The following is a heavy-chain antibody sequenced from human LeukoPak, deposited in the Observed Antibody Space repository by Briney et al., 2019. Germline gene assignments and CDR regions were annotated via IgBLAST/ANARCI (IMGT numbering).Heavy chain of an antibody. D-gene: IGHD6-19*01. Sequence: TGGSLRLSCAASGFTFSSYAMSWVRQAPGKGLEWVSAISGSGGSTYYADSVKGRFTISRDNSKNTLYLQMNSLRAEDTAVYYCAKDLSGWLGYFDYWGQGTLVTVSS. CDR2: ISGSGGST. V-gene: IGHV3-23*01. CDR1: GFTFSSYA. J-gene: IGHJ4*02. CDR3: AKDLSGWLGYFDY.